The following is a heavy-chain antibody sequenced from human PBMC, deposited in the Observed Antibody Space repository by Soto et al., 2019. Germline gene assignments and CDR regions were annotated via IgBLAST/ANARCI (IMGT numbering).Heavy chain of an antibody. V-gene: IGHV3-23*01. J-gene: IGHJ4*02. CDR3: AKGSIQYSASIDY. CDR1: GFSFSSYA. D-gene: IGHD5-12*01. Sequence: EVELLESGGGLIHPGESLRLSFAASGFSFSSYAMIWVRQAPGKGLGWVSVMSASGGNSYLADSRKGRFSISRDNSKNMYYLKMTSLRAEDTAIYFCAKGSIQYSASIDYWGQGTLVSVSS. CDR2: MSASGGNS.